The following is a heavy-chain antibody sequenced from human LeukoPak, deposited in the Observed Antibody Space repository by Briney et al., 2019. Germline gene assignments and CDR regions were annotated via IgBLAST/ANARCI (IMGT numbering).Heavy chain of an antibody. CDR2: ISAYNGNT. D-gene: IGHD3-10*01. V-gene: IGHV1-18*01. CDR1: GYTFTSYG. J-gene: IGHJ4*02. CDR3: ARYDYGPGNVAYFDY. Sequence: ASVKVSCKASGYTFTSYGISWVRQAPGQGLEWMGWISAYNGNTNYAQKLQGRVTMTTDTSTSTAYMELRSLRSDDTAVYYCARYDYGPGNVAYFDYWGQGTLVTVSS.